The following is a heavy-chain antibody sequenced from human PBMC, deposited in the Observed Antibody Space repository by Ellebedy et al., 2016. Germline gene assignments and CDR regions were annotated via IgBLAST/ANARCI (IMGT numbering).Heavy chain of an antibody. D-gene: IGHD4-11*01. V-gene: IGHV2-5*01. Sequence: SGPTLVKPTQTLTLTCTFSGFSLDTNAVVVGWIRQPPGGALEWLSFIYGNDDKRYSPSLKSRLTITKDTSKNQVVLTMTNMDPVDTATYYCVHRTTVTSVDYWGQGTLVTVSS. CDR1: GFSLDTNAVV. J-gene: IGHJ4*02. CDR2: IYGNDDK. CDR3: VHRTTVTSVDY.